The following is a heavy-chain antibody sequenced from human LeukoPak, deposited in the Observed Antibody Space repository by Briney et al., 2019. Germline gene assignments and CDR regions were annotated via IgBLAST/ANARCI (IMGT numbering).Heavy chain of an antibody. D-gene: IGHD2-2*02. CDR2: IIPILGIA. CDR3: ARAYCSSTSCYSGWFDP. J-gene: IGHJ5*02. CDR1: GGTFSSYA. V-gene: IGHV1-69*04. Sequence: GASVKVSCKASGGTFSSYAISWVRQAPGQGLEWLGRIIPILGIANYAQKFQGRVTITADKSTSTAYMELSRLRSDDTAVYYCARAYCSSTSCYSGWFDPWGQGTLVTVSS.